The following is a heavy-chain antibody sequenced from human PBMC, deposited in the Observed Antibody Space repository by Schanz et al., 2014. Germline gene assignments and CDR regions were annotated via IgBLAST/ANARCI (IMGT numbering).Heavy chain of an antibody. CDR1: GSINSYY. CDR3: ARARFTGYYMDV. Sequence: QVQLQESGPGLVKPSETLSLNCRISGSINSYYWSWIRQPPGKGLEWIGYIYYSGSTDYNPSLKSRVTMSVDTSKNQFSLKLSSVTAADTAVYYCARARFTGYYMDVWGQGTAVTVSS. V-gene: IGHV4-59*01. J-gene: IGHJ6*02. D-gene: IGHD3-9*01. CDR2: IYYSGST.